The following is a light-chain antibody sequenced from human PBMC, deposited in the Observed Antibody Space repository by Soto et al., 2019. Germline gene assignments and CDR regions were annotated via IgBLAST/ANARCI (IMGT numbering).Light chain of an antibody. J-gene: IGKJ1*01. CDR3: QQYDGSVWT. CDR2: GAS. CDR1: QSVSSSY. Sequence: EVVLTQSPATLSLSPGERATLSCRASQSVSSSYLAWYQQRPGQAPRLLIYGASLRATGIPDRFSGSGSGTDFTLTISRLEPEDLAVYYCQQYDGSVWTFGQGTKVDI. V-gene: IGKV3-20*01.